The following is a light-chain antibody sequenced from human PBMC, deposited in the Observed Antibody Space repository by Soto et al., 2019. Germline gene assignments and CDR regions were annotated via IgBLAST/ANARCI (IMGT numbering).Light chain of an antibody. CDR1: QSVSSY. CDR3: QQYYNWRPR. V-gene: IGKV3-11*01. Sequence: EIVLTQSPATLSLSPGERATLSCRASQSVSSYLAWYQQKPGQAPRLLIYGASNRATGIPARFSASGSGTEFTLTISRLQSEDFAVYYCQQYYNWRPRFGQGTKVDIK. CDR2: GAS. J-gene: IGKJ1*01.